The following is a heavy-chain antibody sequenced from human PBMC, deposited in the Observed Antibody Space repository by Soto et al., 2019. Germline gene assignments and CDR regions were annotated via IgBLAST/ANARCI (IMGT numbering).Heavy chain of an antibody. J-gene: IGHJ4*02. CDR3: ATLADTIFGVAYPNY. Sequence: SETLSLTCAVYGGSFSGYYWSWIRQPPGKGLEWIGEINHSGSTNYNPSLKSRVTISVDTSKNQFSLKLSSVTAADTAVYYCATLADTIFGVAYPNYWGQGTLVTVSS. D-gene: IGHD3-3*01. CDR1: GGSFSGYY. V-gene: IGHV4-34*01. CDR2: INHSGST.